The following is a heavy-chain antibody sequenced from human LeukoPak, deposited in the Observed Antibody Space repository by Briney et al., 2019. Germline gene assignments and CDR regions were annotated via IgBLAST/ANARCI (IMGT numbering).Heavy chain of an antibody. CDR2: IKQYGSEK. J-gene: IGHJ4*02. Sequence: GGSLRLSCEASGFRFSNYWMSWVRQGPGKGLEWVATIKQYGSEKYYVDSVKGRFTISRDNAKKSLFLQMDSLRGEDTAVYYCARAAEISALDNWGQGTLVTVSS. CDR3: ARAAEISALDN. D-gene: IGHD6-13*01. CDR1: GFRFSNYW. V-gene: IGHV3-7*05.